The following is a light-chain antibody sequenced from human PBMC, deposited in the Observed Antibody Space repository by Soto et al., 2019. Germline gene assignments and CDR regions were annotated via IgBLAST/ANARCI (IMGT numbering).Light chain of an antibody. V-gene: IGKV1-27*01. J-gene: IGKJ3*01. CDR2: AAS. Sequence: DIQMTQSPTSLSASVGDRVTITCRASQDIRNIVAWYQQKPGKDPKLLIYAASTLQSGVPSRFIGSGSGTDFTLTIIGLQPEDLATYSCQQYSSVPVFGPGTKVEIK. CDR1: QDIRNI. CDR3: QQYSSVPV.